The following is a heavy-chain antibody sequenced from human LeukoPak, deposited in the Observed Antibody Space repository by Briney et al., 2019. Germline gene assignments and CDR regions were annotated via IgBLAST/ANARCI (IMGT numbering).Heavy chain of an antibody. CDR3: ARDRGGPFEYFDL. CDR2: INHSGRT. D-gene: IGHD3-9*01. CDR1: GGSFSGYY. J-gene: IGHJ2*01. Sequence: ASETLSLICAVYGGSFSGYYWSWLRQPPGKGLEWIGEINHSGRTNYNPSLKSRVTISVDTSKNQNSLKLSSVTASDTAVYYCARDRGGPFEYFDLWGRGTLVTVSS. V-gene: IGHV4-34*01.